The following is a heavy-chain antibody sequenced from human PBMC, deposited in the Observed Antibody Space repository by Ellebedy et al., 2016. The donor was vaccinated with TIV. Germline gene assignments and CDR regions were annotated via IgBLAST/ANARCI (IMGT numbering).Heavy chain of an antibody. D-gene: IGHD7-27*01. J-gene: IGHJ3*02. V-gene: IGHV1-69*04. CDR1: GGTFSSYA. CDR3: ARAPPPRGDRSADAFDI. CDR2: IIPILDIV. Sequence: ASVKVSCKASGGTFSSYAISWVRQAPGQGLEWMGRIIPILDIVNYAQKFQGRVTITADKSTSTAYMEVSSLRSEDTAVYYCARAPPPRGDRSADAFDIWGQGTMVTVSS.